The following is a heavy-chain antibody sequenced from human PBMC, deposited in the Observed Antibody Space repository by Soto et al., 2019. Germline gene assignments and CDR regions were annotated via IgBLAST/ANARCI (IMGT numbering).Heavy chain of an antibody. CDR3: ATFVRHLPFDGGFGLDV. D-gene: IGHD6-25*01. V-gene: IGHV4-31*03. J-gene: IGHJ6*02. CDR1: GGSISSGGYY. CDR2: VYYSGST. Sequence: QVQLQESGPGLLKPSQILSLTCSVSGGSISSGGYYWTWIRQRPGKGLEWMGFVYYSGSTYHSPSLEGRLSMSGDTSQHQFSLRLTSVTAADTAVYYCATFVRHLPFDGGFGLDVWGQGTTVTVS.